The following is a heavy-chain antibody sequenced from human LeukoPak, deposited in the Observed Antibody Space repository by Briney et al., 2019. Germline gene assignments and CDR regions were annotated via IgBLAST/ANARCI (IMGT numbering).Heavy chain of an antibody. CDR1: GFTFSSYA. Sequence: PGGSLRLSCAASGFTFSSYAMHWVRQAPGKGLERVAVISYDGSNKYYADSVKGRFTISGDNSKNTLYLQMNSLRAEDTAVYYCARDRWAYYYDSSGYLFDYWGQGTLVTVSS. CDR2: ISYDGSNK. V-gene: IGHV3-30-3*01. CDR3: ARDRWAYYYDSSGYLFDY. D-gene: IGHD3-22*01. J-gene: IGHJ4*02.